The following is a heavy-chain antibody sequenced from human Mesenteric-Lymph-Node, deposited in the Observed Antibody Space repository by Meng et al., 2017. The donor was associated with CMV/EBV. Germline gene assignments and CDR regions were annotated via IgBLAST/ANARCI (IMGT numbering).Heavy chain of an antibody. CDR3: ARPAKSGWYWEYYFDY. V-gene: IGHV1-69*05. J-gene: IGHJ4*02. CDR2: IIPIFGTA. D-gene: IGHD6-19*01. Sequence: SGYTFTSYAMHWVRQAPGQRLEWMGGIIPIFGTANYAQKFQGRVTITTDESTSTAYMELSSLRSEDTAVYYCARPAKSGWYWEYYFDYWGQGTLVTVSS. CDR1: GYTFTSYA.